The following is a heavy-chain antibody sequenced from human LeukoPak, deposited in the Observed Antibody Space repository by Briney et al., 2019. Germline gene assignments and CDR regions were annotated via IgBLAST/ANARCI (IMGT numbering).Heavy chain of an antibody. CDR1: GGSISSYY. CDR3: ARDGSGYEVDALDI. Sequence: SETLSLTCTVSGGSISSYYWSWIRQPPGKGLEWIGYIYYSGSTNYNPSLRSRVTISVDTSKNQFSLKLSSVTAADTAVYYCARDGSGYEVDALDIWGQGTMVTVSS. D-gene: IGHD5-12*01. V-gene: IGHV4-59*01. CDR2: IYYSGST. J-gene: IGHJ3*02.